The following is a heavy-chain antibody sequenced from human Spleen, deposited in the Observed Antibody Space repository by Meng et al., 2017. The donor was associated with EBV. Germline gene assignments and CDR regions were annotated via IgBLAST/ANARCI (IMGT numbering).Heavy chain of an antibody. CDR3: ARTPLYNWGA. Sequence: QLQLQGLGPGLVKPSETLSLICTVSGGSISRGSYYWGWIRQPPGKGLEWIGNIYYTGSTFYNPSLKSRVTISVDTSKNHFSLKLSSVTAADTAVYYCARTPLYNWGAWGQGTLVTVSS. J-gene: IGHJ1*01. CDR1: GGSISRGSYY. CDR2: IYYTGST. D-gene: IGHD7-27*01. V-gene: IGHV4-39*02.